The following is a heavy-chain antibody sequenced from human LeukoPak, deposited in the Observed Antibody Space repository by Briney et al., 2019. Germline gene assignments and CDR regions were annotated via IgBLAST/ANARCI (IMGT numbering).Heavy chain of an antibody. Sequence: PSETLSLTCTVSGGSISSYYWSWIRQPPGKGLEWIGEINHSGSTNYNPSLKSRVTISVDTSKNQFSLKLSSVTAADTAVYYCARDGVGATTDWGQGTLVTVSS. V-gene: IGHV4-34*01. D-gene: IGHD1-26*01. J-gene: IGHJ4*02. CDR2: INHSGST. CDR1: GGSISSYY. CDR3: ARDGVGATTD.